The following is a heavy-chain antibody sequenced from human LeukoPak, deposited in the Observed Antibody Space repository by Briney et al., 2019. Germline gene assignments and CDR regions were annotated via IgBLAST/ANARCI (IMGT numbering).Heavy chain of an antibody. J-gene: IGHJ4*02. CDR1: GFTFSNYA. V-gene: IGHV3-23*01. D-gene: IGHD2-21*02. Sequence: PGGSLRLSCAVSGFTFSNYAMSWVRQAPGKGLEWVSAISGSGGSTYYADSVKGRFTISRDNSKNTLYLQMNSLRAEDTAVYYCAKDRGGDLVIVGLYYFDYWGQGTLVTVSS. CDR2: ISGSGGST. CDR3: AKDRGGDLVIVGLYYFDY.